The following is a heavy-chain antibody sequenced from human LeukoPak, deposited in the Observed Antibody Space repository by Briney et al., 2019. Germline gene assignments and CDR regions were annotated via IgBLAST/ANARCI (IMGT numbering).Heavy chain of an antibody. CDR1: GYSISSCYY. Sequence: SETLSLTCAVSGYSISSCYYWGWIRQPPGKGLEWIGSIYHSGSTYYNPSLKSRVTISVDTSKNQFSLKLSSVTAADTAVYYCARQDWNYSDWFDPWGQGTLVTVSS. J-gene: IGHJ5*02. CDR3: ARQDWNYSDWFDP. V-gene: IGHV4-38-2*01. D-gene: IGHD1-7*01. CDR2: IYHSGST.